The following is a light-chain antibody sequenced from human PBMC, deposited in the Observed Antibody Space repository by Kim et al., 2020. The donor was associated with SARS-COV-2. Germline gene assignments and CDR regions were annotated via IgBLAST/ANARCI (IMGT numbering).Light chain of an antibody. CDR2: AAS. CDR3: QQSHTAPLLT. V-gene: IGKV1-39*01. CDR1: QSIGTR. J-gene: IGKJ4*01. Sequence: IQMTQSPSSLAASVGDRVTIACRASQSIGTRLNWYQQKPGKAPKLLIYAASRLQSGVPSRFSGSGSGTDFTLTISSLQPEDFATYYCQQSHTAPLLTFGGGTKVDIK.